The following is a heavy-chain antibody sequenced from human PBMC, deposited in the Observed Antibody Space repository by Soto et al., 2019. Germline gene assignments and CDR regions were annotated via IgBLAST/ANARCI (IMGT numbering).Heavy chain of an antibody. Sequence: QVQLVQSGAEVKKPGALVKVSCKASGYTFTSYAISWVRQAPGPGLEWMGWISAYNGNTHYAQKLQGRVTMPTDTSTSTAYRELRCQRTDDTAVYYCARDLPPKDYWGQGTLVTVSS. CDR3: ARDLPPKDY. CDR1: GYTFTSYA. J-gene: IGHJ4*02. CDR2: ISAYNGNT. V-gene: IGHV1-18*01.